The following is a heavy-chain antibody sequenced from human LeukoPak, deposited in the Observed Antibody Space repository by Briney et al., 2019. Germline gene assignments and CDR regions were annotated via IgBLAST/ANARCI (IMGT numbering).Heavy chain of an antibody. CDR1: GFTFSSYG. Sequence: GGSLRLSCAASGFTFSSYGMHWVRQAPGKGLEWVAFIRYDGSNKYYADSVKGRFTISRDNSKNTLYLQMNSLRAEDTAVYYCAKVGGGWQWELLVWWGQGTLVTVSS. CDR2: IRYDGSNK. D-gene: IGHD1-26*01. J-gene: IGHJ4*02. V-gene: IGHV3-30*02. CDR3: AKVGGGWQWELLVW.